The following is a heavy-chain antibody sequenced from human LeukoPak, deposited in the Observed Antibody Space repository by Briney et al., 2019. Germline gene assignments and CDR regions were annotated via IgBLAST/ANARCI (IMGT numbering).Heavy chain of an antibody. CDR2: ISSSSSYI. Sequence: GGSLRLSCAASGFSFTFYSMNWVRQAPGKGLEWVSSISSSSSYIYYADSVKGRFTISRDNAKNSLYLQMNSLRAEDTAVYYCAKGDTTWELPHDYWGQGTLVTVSS. V-gene: IGHV3-21*01. J-gene: IGHJ4*02. D-gene: IGHD1-26*01. CDR3: AKGDTTWELPHDY. CDR1: GFSFTFYS.